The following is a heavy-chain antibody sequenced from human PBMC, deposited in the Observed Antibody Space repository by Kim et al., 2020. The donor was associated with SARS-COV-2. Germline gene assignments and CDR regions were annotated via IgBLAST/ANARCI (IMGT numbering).Heavy chain of an antibody. CDR3: VKELSLLGACSYGLDV. CDR1: GFTFSSYG. D-gene: IGHD1-26*01. J-gene: IGHJ6*01. V-gene: IGHV3-30*18. CDR2: ITCDGSSK. Sequence: GGSLRLSCSASGFTFSSYGMHWVRQAPGKGLEWVAAITCDGSSKYYADSVKGRFTISRDNSKNTLYLQMSSLRAEDTAVYYCVKELSLLGACSYGLDVW.